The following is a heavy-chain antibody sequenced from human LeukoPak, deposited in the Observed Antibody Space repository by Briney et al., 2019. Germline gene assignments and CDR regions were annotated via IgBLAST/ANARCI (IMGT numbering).Heavy chain of an antibody. CDR1: GFTFTTYY. CDR2: INQDGGEK. Sequence: GGSLRLSCAASGFTFTTYYMSWVRQAPGKGLEWVANINQDGGEKNYVDSVKGRFTISRDNDKNSLFLQMNSLRAEDTAVYYCARDSAACRGCAFDLWGQGTVVTVSS. V-gene: IGHV3-7*01. CDR3: ARDSAACRGCAFDL. D-gene: IGHD3-10*01. J-gene: IGHJ3*01.